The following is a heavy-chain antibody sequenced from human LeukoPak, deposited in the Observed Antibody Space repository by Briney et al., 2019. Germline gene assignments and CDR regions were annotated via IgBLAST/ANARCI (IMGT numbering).Heavy chain of an antibody. Sequence: SETLSLNCAVYGGSFSGYYWSWIPQPPGKGLEWIGEINHSGSTNYNPSLKSRVTISVATSKNQFSLKLSSVTAADTAVYYCARGYLYYDSSGYYLRTEAFDYWGQGTLVTVSS. J-gene: IGHJ4*02. CDR2: INHSGST. CDR1: GGSFSGYY. CDR3: ARGYLYYDSSGYYLRTEAFDY. V-gene: IGHV4-34*01. D-gene: IGHD3-22*01.